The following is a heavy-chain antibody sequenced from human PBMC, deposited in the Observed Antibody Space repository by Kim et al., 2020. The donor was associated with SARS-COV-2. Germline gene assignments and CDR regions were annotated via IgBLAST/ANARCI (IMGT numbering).Heavy chain of an antibody. J-gene: IGHJ5*02. CDR3: ARDGFLSTVPFDP. V-gene: IGHV4-4*07. D-gene: IGHD4-17*01. Sequence: YTPSLKRRVAMSVDTSKSQFSLKLSSVPAADTAVYYCARDGFLSTVPFDPWGQGTLVTVSS.